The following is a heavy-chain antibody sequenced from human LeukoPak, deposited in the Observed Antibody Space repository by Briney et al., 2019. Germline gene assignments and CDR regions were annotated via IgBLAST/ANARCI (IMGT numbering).Heavy chain of an antibody. CDR1: GYSISSGYY. CDR2: IRQSGTT. J-gene: IGHJ4*02. D-gene: IGHD5-12*01. Sequence: PSETLSLTCTVSGYSISSGYYWGWLRQPPGKGLEWIGSIRQSGTTYHNPSLRSRVTISVDTSKNQFSLKLTSVTAADTAMYSCAREVRSGYFYFDYWGQGTLVTVSS. V-gene: IGHV4-38-2*02. CDR3: AREVRSGYFYFDY.